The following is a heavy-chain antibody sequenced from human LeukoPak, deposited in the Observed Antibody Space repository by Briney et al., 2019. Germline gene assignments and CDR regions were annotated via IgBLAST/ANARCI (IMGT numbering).Heavy chain of an antibody. CDR3: ARLFVYGSGAEAFDY. J-gene: IGHJ4*02. CDR2: ISGSNSYI. D-gene: IGHD3-10*01. V-gene: IGHV3-21*01. Sequence: GGSLRLSCAASGFTFNSYSMNWVRQAPGKGLEWVSSISGSNSYIYYADSMKGRFTISRDNAKNSLYLQMNSLRAEDTAVYYCARLFVYGSGAEAFDYWGQGALVTVSS. CDR1: GFTFNSYS.